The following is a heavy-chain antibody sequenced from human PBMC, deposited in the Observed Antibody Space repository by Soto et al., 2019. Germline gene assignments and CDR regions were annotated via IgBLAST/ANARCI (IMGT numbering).Heavy chain of an antibody. CDR1: GFTFSGSA. J-gene: IGHJ4*02. V-gene: IGHV3-73*01. CDR2: IRSKANSYAT. Sequence: GGSLRLSCAASGFTFSGSAMHWVRQASGKGLEWVGRIRSKANSYATAYAASVKGRFTISRDDSKNTAYLQMNSLKTEDTAVYYCTSSPGPYDILTGYYINWGQGTLVTVSS. CDR3: TSSPGPYDILTGYYIN. D-gene: IGHD3-9*01.